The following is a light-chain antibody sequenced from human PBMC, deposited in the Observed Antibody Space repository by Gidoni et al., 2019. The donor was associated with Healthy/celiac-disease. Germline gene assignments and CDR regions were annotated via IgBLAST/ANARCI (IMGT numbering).Light chain of an antibody. J-gene: IGKJ3*01. V-gene: IGKV1-39*01. Sequence: RVTITCRASQSISSYLNWYQQKPGKAPKLLIYAASSLQSGVPSRFSGSGSGTDFTLTISSLQPEDFATYYCQQSYSTPNFGPGTKVDIK. CDR1: QSISSY. CDR2: AAS. CDR3: QQSYSTPN.